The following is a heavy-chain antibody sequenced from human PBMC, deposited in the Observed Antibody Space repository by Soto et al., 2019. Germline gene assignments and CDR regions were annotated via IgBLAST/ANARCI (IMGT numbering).Heavy chain of an antibody. V-gene: IGHV3-23*01. CDR2: ISGSGDSI. D-gene: IGHD3-10*01. J-gene: IGHJ4*02. CDR3: AKNRIVRGAPIEY. CDR1: EFTFRSHG. Sequence: GGSLRLSCAASEFTFRSHGMSWVRQAPGKGLEWVSVISGSGDSIYYADSVKGRFTISRDNSKNTLYLQMNSLRAEDTAVYYCAKNRIVRGAPIEYWGQGTLVTVSS.